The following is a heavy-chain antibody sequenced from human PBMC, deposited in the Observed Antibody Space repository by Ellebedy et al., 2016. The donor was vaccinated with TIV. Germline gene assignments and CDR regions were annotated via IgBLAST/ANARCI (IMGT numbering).Heavy chain of an antibody. J-gene: IGHJ4*02. CDR3: ARGGSAAASGTVDY. Sequence: AASVKVSCKASGYSLTNYGIVWVRPAPGQGLEWMGWISGSSGNTRYSKKLQGRVTMTTDTSASTAYLSLRSLRSDDTAVYYCARGGSAAASGTVDYWGQGTLVTVSS. CDR2: ISGSSGNT. D-gene: IGHD3-10*01. V-gene: IGHV1-18*01. CDR1: GYSLTNYG.